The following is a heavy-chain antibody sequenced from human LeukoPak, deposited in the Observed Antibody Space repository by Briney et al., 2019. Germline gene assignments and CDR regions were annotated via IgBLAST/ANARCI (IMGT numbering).Heavy chain of an antibody. CDR2: INSDGSST. Sequence: GGALRLSCVASGFTFSSYWMHWVRQAPGKGLVWVSRINSDGSSTSYADSVKGRFTISRDNAKNTLYLQMNSLRAEDTAVYYCVRAGEMATALFDYWGQGTLVTVSS. V-gene: IGHV3-74*01. CDR1: GFTFSSYW. CDR3: VRAGEMATALFDY. D-gene: IGHD5-24*01. J-gene: IGHJ4*02.